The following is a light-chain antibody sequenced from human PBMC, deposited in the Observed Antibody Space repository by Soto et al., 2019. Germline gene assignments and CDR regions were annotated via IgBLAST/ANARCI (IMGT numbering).Light chain of an antibody. CDR1: QSVCSRL. V-gene: IGKV3-20*01. CDR2: GTF. Sequence: EIALTQSPGTRSLSPGERATLSCRASQSVCSRLLAWYQQKPGQAPRLLIPGTFSRATGIPDRFSGSGSGTDCTLTISRLETEDFAVCYCQQYGISPRWSFGKGTKVEIK. CDR3: QQYGISPRWS. J-gene: IGKJ1*01.